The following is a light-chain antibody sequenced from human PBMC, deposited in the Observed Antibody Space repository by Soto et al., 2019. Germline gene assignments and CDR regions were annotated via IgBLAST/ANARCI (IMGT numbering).Light chain of an antibody. CDR2: DAS. Sequence: DIQMTQSPSTLSASIGDRVTITCRASQSISNWLAWYQQKPGNAPKLLIYDASTLHSGVPSRFSGSGSGTEFTLTISSLQPDDFATYYCQQYKSNWTFGQGTKVDIK. V-gene: IGKV1-5*01. J-gene: IGKJ1*01. CDR1: QSISNW. CDR3: QQYKSNWT.